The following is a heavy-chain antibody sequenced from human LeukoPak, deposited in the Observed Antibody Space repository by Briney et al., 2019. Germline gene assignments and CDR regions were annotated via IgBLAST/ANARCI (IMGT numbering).Heavy chain of an antibody. Sequence: GASVKVSCKASGYTFTSYGISWVRQAPGRGLEWMGWISTYSGNTNYAQNLQGRVTMTTDTSTTTAYMELRSLRSDDTAVYYCAREVSFPYCSTTSCYDFDPWGQGTLVTVSS. V-gene: IGHV1-18*01. J-gene: IGHJ5*02. CDR3: AREVSFPYCSTTSCYDFDP. D-gene: IGHD2-2*01. CDR1: GYTFTSYG. CDR2: ISTYSGNT.